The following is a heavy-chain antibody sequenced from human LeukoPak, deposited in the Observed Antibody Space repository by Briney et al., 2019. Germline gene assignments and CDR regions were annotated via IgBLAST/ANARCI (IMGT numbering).Heavy chain of an antibody. D-gene: IGHD3-3*02. Sequence: ASVKVSCKASGYTFTSCDISWVRQAPGQGLEWMGWISAHNGNTNYAQKLQGRVTMTTDTSTNTVYMELRSLRSDDTAVYYCARGFRISIFGVVITEDAFDIWGQGTLVTVSS. CDR1: GYTFTSCD. J-gene: IGHJ3*02. V-gene: IGHV1-18*01. CDR3: ARGFRISIFGVVITEDAFDI. CDR2: ISAHNGNT.